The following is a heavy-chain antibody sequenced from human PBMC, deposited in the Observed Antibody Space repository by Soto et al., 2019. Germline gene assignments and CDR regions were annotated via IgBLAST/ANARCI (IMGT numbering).Heavy chain of an antibody. Sequence: TSETLSLTCGVSGGSFSGNYWTWIRQPPGKGLQWIGKINYSGSTYYNPSLKSRVTISVDTSKNQFSLKLSSVTAADTAVYYCARQETDEVVFDYWGQGTLVTVSS. V-gene: IGHV4-34*01. J-gene: IGHJ4*02. CDR1: GGSFSGNY. D-gene: IGHD3-22*01. CDR2: INYSGST. CDR3: ARQETDEVVFDY.